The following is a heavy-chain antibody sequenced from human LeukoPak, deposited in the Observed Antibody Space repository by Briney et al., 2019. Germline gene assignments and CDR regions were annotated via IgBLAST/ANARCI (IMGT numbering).Heavy chain of an antibody. CDR2: ISYDGSNK. CDR1: GFTFSNAW. V-gene: IGHV3-30*03. J-gene: IGHJ3*02. Sequence: GGSLRLSCAASGFTFSNAWMSWVRQAPGKGLGWVSVISYDGSNKYYADSVEGRFTISRDNAKNSLYLQMDSLRAEDTALYYCARDHKGGDGADAFDIWGHGTMVTVSS. CDR3: ARDHKGGDGADAFDI. D-gene: IGHD5-24*01.